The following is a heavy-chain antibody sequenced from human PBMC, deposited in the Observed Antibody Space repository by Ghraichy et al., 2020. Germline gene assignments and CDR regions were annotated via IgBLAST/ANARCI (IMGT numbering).Heavy chain of an antibody. CDR1: GYTFTSYG. V-gene: IGHV1-18*01. Sequence: ASVKVSCKASGYTFTSYGISWVRQAPGQGLEWMGWISAHNGDRKYVQKFQDRVTMTIDTSTNTAYMELRSLQSDDTAVYYCAREALGVRIWGSEYWGQGTLVTVSS. CDR3: AREALGVRIWGSEY. D-gene: IGHD3-16*01. CDR2: ISAHNGDR. J-gene: IGHJ4*02.